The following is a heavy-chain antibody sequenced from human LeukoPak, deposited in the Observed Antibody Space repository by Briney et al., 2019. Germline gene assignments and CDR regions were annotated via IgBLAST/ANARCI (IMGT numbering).Heavy chain of an antibody. D-gene: IGHD3-22*01. CDR1: GYSISSGYY. Sequence: PSETLSLTCTVSGYSISSGYYWGWIRQPPGKGLEWIGSIYHSGSTYYNPSLKSRVTISVDTSKNQFSLKLSSVTAADTAVYYCARPAAVIVPDAFDIWGQGTMVTVSS. V-gene: IGHV4-38-2*02. J-gene: IGHJ3*02. CDR2: IYHSGST. CDR3: ARPAAVIVPDAFDI.